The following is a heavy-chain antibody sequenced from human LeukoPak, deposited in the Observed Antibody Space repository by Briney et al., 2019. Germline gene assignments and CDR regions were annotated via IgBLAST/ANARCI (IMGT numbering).Heavy chain of an antibody. CDR2: ISSSGSTI. V-gene: IGHV3-48*03. Sequence: GGSLRLSCAASGFTFSSYEMNWVRQAPGKGLEWVSYISSSGSTIYYADSVKGRFTISRDNAKNSLYLQMNSLRAEDTAVYYCARDRAYYYGSDHFDYWGQGTLVAVSS. J-gene: IGHJ4*02. D-gene: IGHD3-10*01. CDR3: ARDRAYYYGSDHFDY. CDR1: GFTFSSYE.